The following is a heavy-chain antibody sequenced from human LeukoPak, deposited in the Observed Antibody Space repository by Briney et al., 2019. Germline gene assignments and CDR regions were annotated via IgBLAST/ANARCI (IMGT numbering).Heavy chain of an antibody. CDR1: GGSISSYY. V-gene: IGHV4-59*01. J-gene: IGHJ4*02. Sequence: SETLSLTCTVSGGSISSYYWSWIRQSPGKGLEWIGYIFYNGSTNYSPSLKSRVTISVDTSKNQFSLKLSSVTAADTAVYYCARGGSGPYPRLDYWGQGSLVTVSS. CDR3: ARGGSGPYPRLDY. D-gene: IGHD6-19*01. CDR2: IFYNGST.